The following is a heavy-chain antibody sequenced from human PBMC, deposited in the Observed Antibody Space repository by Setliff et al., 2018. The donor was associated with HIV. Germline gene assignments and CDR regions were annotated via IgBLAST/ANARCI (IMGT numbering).Heavy chain of an antibody. Sequence: SETLSLTCAVYGGSFSGYYWSWIRQSPGKGLEWIGEINHSGSTKYNPSLKSRVTISVDTSTNQFSLKLSSVTAADTAVYYCARGATLLPGYSDRWEYFYMDVWGKGTTVTVSS. CDR2: INHSGST. CDR1: GGSFSGYY. CDR3: ARGATLLPGYSDRWEYFYMDV. V-gene: IGHV4-34*01. J-gene: IGHJ6*03. D-gene: IGHD5-12*01.